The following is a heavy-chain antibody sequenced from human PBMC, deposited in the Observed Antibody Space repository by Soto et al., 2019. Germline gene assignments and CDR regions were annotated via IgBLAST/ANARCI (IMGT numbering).Heavy chain of an antibody. Sequence: PSETLSLTCTVSGGSISSYYWSCIRQPPGKGLEWIGYIYYSRSTNYNPSLKSRVTISVDTSKNQFSLQLSSVTAADTAEYYCARGSSWYYFDYWGQGTLVTVSS. CDR3: ARGSSWYYFDY. CDR1: GGSISSYY. CDR2: IYYSRST. V-gene: IGHV4-59*01. J-gene: IGHJ4*02. D-gene: IGHD6-13*01.